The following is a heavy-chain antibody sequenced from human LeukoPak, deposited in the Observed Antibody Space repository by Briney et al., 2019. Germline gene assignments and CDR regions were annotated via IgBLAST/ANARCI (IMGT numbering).Heavy chain of an antibody. D-gene: IGHD2-21*01. CDR1: GFTFSSYA. J-gene: IGHJ4*02. CDR3: AKGVWADSIPRYYFDY. Sequence: GGSLRLSCAASGFTFSSYAMSWVRQAPGKGLEWVSAISGSGGSTYYADSVKGRFTISRDNSKNTLYLQMNSLRAEDTAVYYCAKGVWADSIPRYYFDYWGPGTLVTVSS. CDR2: ISGSGGST. V-gene: IGHV3-23*01.